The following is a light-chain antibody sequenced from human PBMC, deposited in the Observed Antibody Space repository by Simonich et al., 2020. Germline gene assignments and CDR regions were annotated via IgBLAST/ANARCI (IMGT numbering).Light chain of an antibody. J-gene: IGKJ3*01. CDR2: DAS. CDR1: QSVSSY. V-gene: IGKV3-11*01. CDR3: QQYNNWPL. Sequence: EIVLTQSPATLSLSPGERATLPCRASQSVSSYLAWYQQKPGQAPRLLIYDASNRATGIPARFSGSGSGTDFTLTISSLEPEDFAVYYCQQYNNWPLFGPGTKVDIK.